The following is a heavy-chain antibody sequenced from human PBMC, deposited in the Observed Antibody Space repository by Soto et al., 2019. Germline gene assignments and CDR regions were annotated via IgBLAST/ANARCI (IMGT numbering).Heavy chain of an antibody. V-gene: IGHV4-30-2*01. D-gene: IGHD6-19*01. CDR2: IYHSGST. J-gene: IGHJ4*02. CDR3: ARAGGLGAVAADY. CDR1: GGSISSGGYS. Sequence: QLQLQESGSGLVKPSQTLSLTCAVSGGSISSGGYSWSWIRQPPGKGLEWIGYIYHSGSTYYNPSLRSRVTLSVDRSTNQFSLKLSSVTAADTAVYSCARAGGLGAVAADYWGQGTLVTVSS.